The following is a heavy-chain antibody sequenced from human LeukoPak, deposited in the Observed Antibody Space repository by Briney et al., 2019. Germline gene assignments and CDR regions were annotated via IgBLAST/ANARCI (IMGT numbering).Heavy chain of an antibody. J-gene: IGHJ4*02. CDR2: IYPGDSDT. D-gene: IGHD5-24*01. V-gene: IGHV5-51*01. CDR3: ATTPMATGGFGY. CDR1: GYSFTTFW. Sequence: GESLQISSKGSGYSFTTFWIGWVRPMPGQGLEWMGIIYPGDSDTRYSPSFQGQVTISSDKSITTSYPQGKSLRASDAGMFFCATTPMATGGFGYWGQGTLVTVSS.